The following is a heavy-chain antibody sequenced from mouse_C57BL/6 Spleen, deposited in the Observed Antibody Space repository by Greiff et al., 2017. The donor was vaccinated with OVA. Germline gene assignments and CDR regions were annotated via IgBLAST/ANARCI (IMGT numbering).Heavy chain of an antibody. Sequence: VQLQQPGAELVKPGASVKMSCKASGYTFTSYWITWVKQRPGQGLEWIGDIYPGSGSTNYNEKFKSKASLTVDTSSSTAYMQLSSLTSEDSAVYYCARTDYYSNYPFDDWGQGTTLTGSS. D-gene: IGHD2-5*01. J-gene: IGHJ2*01. V-gene: IGHV1-55*01. CDR1: GYTFTSYW. CDR3: ARTDYYSNYPFDD. CDR2: IYPGSGST.